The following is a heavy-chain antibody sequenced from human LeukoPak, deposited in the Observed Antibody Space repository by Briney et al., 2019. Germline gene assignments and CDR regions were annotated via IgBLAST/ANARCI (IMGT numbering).Heavy chain of an antibody. CDR1: GFTFSSYS. Sequence: AGGSLRLSCAASGFTFSSYSMNWVRQAPGKGLEWVSSISSSSSYIYYADSVKGRFTISRDNAKNSLYLQMNSLRAEDTAVYYCARDFSAMATGLFDYWGQGTLVTVSS. CDR2: ISSSSSYI. V-gene: IGHV3-21*01. J-gene: IGHJ4*02. D-gene: IGHD5-18*01. CDR3: ARDFSAMATGLFDY.